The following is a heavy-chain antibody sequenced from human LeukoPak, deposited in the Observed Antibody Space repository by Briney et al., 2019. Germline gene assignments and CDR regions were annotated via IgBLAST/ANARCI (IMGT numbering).Heavy chain of an antibody. V-gene: IGHV4-39*01. CDR2: IYYSGST. CDR1: GGSISSSSYY. J-gene: IGHJ4*02. D-gene: IGHD6-6*01. CDR3: ARRNEYSSSGFDY. Sequence: SETLSLTCTVSGGSISSSSYYWGWIRQPPGRGLERIGSIYYSGSTYYNPSLKSRSTISVDTSKNQFSLKLSSVTAADTAVYYCARRNEYSSSGFDYWGQGTLVTVSS.